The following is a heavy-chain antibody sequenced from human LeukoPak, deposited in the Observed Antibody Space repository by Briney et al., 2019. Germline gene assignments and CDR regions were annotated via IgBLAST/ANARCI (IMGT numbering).Heavy chain of an antibody. CDR3: ARDLVGYYYDRMGEPKDY. CDR1: GFTFSNYE. Sequence: GGSLRLSCTASGFTFSNYEMNWVRQAPGKGLQWVSYISSSGRNYYYADSVKGRFTISRDNAKNSLYLQMNSLRAEDTAVYYCARDLVGYYYDRMGEPKDYWGQGTLVTVSS. J-gene: IGHJ4*02. CDR2: ISSSGRNY. D-gene: IGHD3-22*01. V-gene: IGHV3-48*03.